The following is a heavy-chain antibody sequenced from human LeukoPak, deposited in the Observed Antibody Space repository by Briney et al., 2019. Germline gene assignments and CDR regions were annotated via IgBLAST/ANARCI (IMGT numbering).Heavy chain of an antibody. V-gene: IGHV3-30-3*01. CDR1: GFTFSSYA. D-gene: IGHD3-22*01. CDR2: ISYDGSNK. Sequence: GGSLRLSCAASGFTFSSYAMHWVRQAPGKGLEWVAVISYDGSNKYYADSVKGRFTISRDNSKNTLYLQMNSLRAEDTAVYYCVRGYYDSSGYYYDPLFDYWGQGTLVTVSS. CDR3: VRGYYDSSGYYYDPLFDY. J-gene: IGHJ4*02.